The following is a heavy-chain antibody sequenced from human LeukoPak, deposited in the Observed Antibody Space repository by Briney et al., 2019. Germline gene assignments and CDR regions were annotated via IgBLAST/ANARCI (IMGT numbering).Heavy chain of an antibody. CDR1: GYTFTSYG. J-gene: IGHJ3*02. Sequence: ASVKVSCKASGYTFTSYGISWVRQAPGQGLEWTGWISAYNGNTNYAQKLQGRVTMTTDTSTSTAYMELRSLRSDDTAVYYCARSVATSGRGSLDIWGQGTMVTVSS. CDR2: ISAYNGNT. D-gene: IGHD5-12*01. CDR3: ARSVATSGRGSLDI. V-gene: IGHV1-18*01.